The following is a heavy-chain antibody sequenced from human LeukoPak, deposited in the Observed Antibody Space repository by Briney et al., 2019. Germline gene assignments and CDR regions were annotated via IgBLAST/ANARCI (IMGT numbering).Heavy chain of an antibody. Sequence: GGSLRLSCAAPGFTVSNNYVTWVRQAPGKGLEWVAVIYSGGTTYYADSVKGRFTISSDNSKNTLYLQMKSLRVEDTAVYYCVRGPPQMMVPIYWGQGTLVTVSS. V-gene: IGHV3-53*01. CDR2: IYSGGTT. CDR1: GFTVSNNY. CDR3: VRGPPQMMVPIY. J-gene: IGHJ4*02. D-gene: IGHD3-22*01.